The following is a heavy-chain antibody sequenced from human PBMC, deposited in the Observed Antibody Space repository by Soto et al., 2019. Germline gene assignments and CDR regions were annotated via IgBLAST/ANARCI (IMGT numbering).Heavy chain of an antibody. Sequence: GGSLRLSCAVSGFTFTNYGFNWVRQAPGKGLEWVSSVSKSDYTYYSDSVKGRFTISRDNAKNSVSLQMNNLRAEDTAVYYCTREDSIIIPAVADFWGQGTLVTVSS. J-gene: IGHJ4*02. CDR2: VSKSDYT. D-gene: IGHD6-19*01. CDR1: GFTFTNYG. CDR3: TREDSIIIPAVADF. V-gene: IGHV3-21*01.